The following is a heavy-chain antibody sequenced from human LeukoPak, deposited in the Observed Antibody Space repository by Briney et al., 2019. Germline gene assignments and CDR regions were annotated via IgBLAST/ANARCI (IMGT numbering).Heavy chain of an antibody. D-gene: IGHD3-22*01. V-gene: IGHV3-23*01. Sequence: GGSLRLSCAASGFTFSSYAMSWVRQAPGKGLEWVSAISGSGGSTYYADSVKGRFTISRDNAKNSLYLQMNSLRAEDTAVYYCARESYSSGYYYDNWGQGTLVTVSS. CDR1: GFTFSSYA. CDR2: ISGSGGST. J-gene: IGHJ4*02. CDR3: ARESYSSGYYYDN.